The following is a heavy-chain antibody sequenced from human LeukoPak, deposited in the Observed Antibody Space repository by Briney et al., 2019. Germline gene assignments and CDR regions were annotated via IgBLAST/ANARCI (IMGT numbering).Heavy chain of an antibody. CDR3: ARVLYGSGSYDLDY. J-gene: IGHJ4*02. D-gene: IGHD3-10*01. V-gene: IGHV3-21*01. CDR1: GFTFSSYS. Sequence: PGGSLRLSCAASGFTFSSYSMNWVCQAPGKGLEWVSSISSSSSYIYYADSVKGRFTISRDNAKNSLYLQMNSLRAGDTAVYYCARVLYGSGSYDLDYWGQGTLVTVSS. CDR2: ISSSSSYI.